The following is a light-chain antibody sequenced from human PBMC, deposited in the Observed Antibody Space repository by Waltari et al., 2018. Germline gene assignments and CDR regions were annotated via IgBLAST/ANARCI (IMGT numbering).Light chain of an antibody. CDR3: CSYAGSTTRWV. CDR1: SSDVGSYTL. Sequence: QSALTPPASVSGSPGQSITISCTGTSSDVGSYTLSPWYQQHPGKAPKLIIYAVSKRPSGASARFSGSKSGNTASLTISGLQAEDEADYYCCSYAGSTTRWVFGGGTKLTVL. CDR2: AVS. V-gene: IGLV2-23*02. J-gene: IGLJ3*02.